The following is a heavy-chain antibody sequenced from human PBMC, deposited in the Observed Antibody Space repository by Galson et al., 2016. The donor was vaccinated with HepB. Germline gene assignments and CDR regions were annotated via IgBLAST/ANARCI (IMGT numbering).Heavy chain of an antibody. V-gene: IGHV2-5*02. Sequence: PALVKPTQTLTLTCTVSGFSVNTMEVAVGWIRQPPGKALEWLALIYWDDDKRYRPSLKNRLTITKDASKNQVVLTMTNMDSVDTGTYYCAREENTYGAEWYFALWGRGTLVTVSS. CDR2: IYWDDDK. CDR3: AREENTYGAEWYFAL. CDR1: GFSVNTMEVA. D-gene: IGHD5-18*01. J-gene: IGHJ2*01.